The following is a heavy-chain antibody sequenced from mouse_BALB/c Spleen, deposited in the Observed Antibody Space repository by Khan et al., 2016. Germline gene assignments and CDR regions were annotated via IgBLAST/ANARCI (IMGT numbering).Heavy chain of an antibody. CDR2: INTETGEP. J-gene: IGHJ4*01. Sequence: QIQLVQSGPELKKPGETVKISCKASGYTFTDYSMHWVKRVPGKGLKWMGWINTETGEPTYADDFKGRFAFSLETSASTAYLQINNLKNEDTATYFCARRGDGYDYAMDYWGQGTSVTVSS. CDR3: ARRGDGYDYAMDY. V-gene: IGHV9-2-1*01. D-gene: IGHD2-2*01. CDR1: GYTFTDYS.